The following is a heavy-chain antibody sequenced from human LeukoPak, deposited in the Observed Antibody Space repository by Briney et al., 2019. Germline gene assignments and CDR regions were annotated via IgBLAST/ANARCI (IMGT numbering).Heavy chain of an antibody. CDR1: GGSISSSNW. Sequence: SETLSLTCAVSGGSISSSNWWSWVRQPPGKGLEWIGEIYHSGSTNYNPSLKSRVTISVDTSKNQFSLKLTSLTAADTAVYYCARLRTLSFTIPADWGQGTLVTVSS. D-gene: IGHD3-3*01. J-gene: IGHJ4*02. V-gene: IGHV4-4*02. CDR2: IYHSGST. CDR3: ARLRTLSFTIPAD.